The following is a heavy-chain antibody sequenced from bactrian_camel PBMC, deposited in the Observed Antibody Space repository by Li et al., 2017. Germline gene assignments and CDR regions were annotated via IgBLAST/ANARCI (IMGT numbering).Heavy chain of an antibody. CDR3: ARYRYGAGYKN. J-gene: IGHJ4*01. V-gene: IGHV3S31*01. CDR1: GFTFSTYA. D-gene: IGHD5*01. CDR2: IHSGGGTT. Sequence: VQLVESGGGLVNTGGSLRLSCAASGFTFSTYAMSWVRQVPGNDLEWVSTIHSGGGTTYYADSVKGRFTVSRDNAKNTLYLQINSLKPEDTAMYYCARYRYGAGYKNWGQGTQVTVS.